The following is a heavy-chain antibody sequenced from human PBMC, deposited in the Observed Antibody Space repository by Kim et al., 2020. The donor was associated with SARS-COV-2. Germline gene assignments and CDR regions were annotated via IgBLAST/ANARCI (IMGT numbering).Heavy chain of an antibody. J-gene: IGHJ4*02. V-gene: IGHV3-23*01. Sequence: ADSVKGRFTISRDNSKNTLYLQMNSLRAEDTAVYYCAKDRGYGYGFYFDYWGQGTLVTVSS. CDR3: AKDRGYGYGFYFDY. D-gene: IGHD5-18*01.